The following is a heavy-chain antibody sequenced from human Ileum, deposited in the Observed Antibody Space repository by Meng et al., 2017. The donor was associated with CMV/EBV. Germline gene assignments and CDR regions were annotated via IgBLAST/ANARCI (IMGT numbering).Heavy chain of an antibody. Sequence: QVQLVQSGAEVKKPGASVKVSCKASGYTLTSYAMHWVRRAPGQRLEWMGWINAVNGNTKYSQKFQGRVTITRDTSASTAYMELSSLRSEDTAVYYCARIGYGAHFDYWGQGTLVTVSS. D-gene: IGHD4-17*01. CDR3: ARIGYGAHFDY. V-gene: IGHV1-3*01. CDR1: GYTLTSYA. CDR2: INAVNGNT. J-gene: IGHJ4*02.